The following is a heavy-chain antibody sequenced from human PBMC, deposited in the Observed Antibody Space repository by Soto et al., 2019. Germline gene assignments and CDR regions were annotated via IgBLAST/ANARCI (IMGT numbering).Heavy chain of an antibody. CDR1: GFTLSSYA. D-gene: IGHD6-19*01. CDR3: AKGCSSGWGAFDI. J-gene: IGHJ3*02. V-gene: IGHV3-23*01. CDR2: ISGSGGST. Sequence: GGSLRLSCAASGFTLSSYAMSWVRQAPGKGLEWVSAISGSGGSTYYADSVKGRFTISRDNSKNTLYLQMNSLRAEDTAVYYCAKGCSSGWGAFDIWGQGTMVTVSS.